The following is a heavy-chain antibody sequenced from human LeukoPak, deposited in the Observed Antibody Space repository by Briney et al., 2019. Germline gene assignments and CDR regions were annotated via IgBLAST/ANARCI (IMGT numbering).Heavy chain of an antibody. CDR1: GYTFTSYY. D-gene: IGHD6-19*01. Sequence: ASVKVSCKASGYTFTSYYMHCVRQAPGQGLEWMGIINPIVGSTAYAQKSQGSDTTTRDTSPTTVYMETRRVRFEDTAVYYCARGKEGSGWYGGWFDPWGEGALVTVSS. V-gene: IGHV1-46*01. CDR3: ARGKEGSGWYGGWFDP. CDR2: INPIVGST. J-gene: IGHJ5*02.